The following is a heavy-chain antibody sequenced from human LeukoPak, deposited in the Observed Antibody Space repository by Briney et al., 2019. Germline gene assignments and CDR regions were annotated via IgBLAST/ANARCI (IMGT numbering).Heavy chain of an antibody. V-gene: IGHV4-59*01. CDR1: GGSISSYY. J-gene: IGHJ4*02. D-gene: IGHD3-22*01. CDR3: ARVSYYDRSSHSYYFDY. Sequence: SETLSLTCTVSGGSISSYYWSWIRQPPGKGLQWIGYVYYSGSTNYNPSLKSRVTISVDTSKNQFSLKLSSVTAADTAVYYCARVSYYDRSSHSYYFDYWGQGTLVTVSS. CDR2: VYYSGST.